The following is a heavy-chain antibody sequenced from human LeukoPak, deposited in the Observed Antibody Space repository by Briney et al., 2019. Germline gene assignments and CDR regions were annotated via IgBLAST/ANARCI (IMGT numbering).Heavy chain of an antibody. D-gene: IGHD6-19*01. CDR1: GFTFSSYG. CDR3: ARVSAPGTSGWYFGY. CDR2: ISTSSNRI. V-gene: IGHV3-48*02. J-gene: IGHJ4*02. Sequence: PGGSLRLSCAASGFTFSSYGMNWVRQAPGKGLEWVSYISTSSNRIDYADSAKGRFTMSRDNAKNLLYLQMNSLRDEDTAMYYCARVSAPGTSGWYFGYWGQGTLVTVSS.